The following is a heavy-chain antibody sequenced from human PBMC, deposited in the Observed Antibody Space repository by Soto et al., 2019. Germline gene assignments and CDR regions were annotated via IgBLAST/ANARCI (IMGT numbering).Heavy chain of an antibody. J-gene: IGHJ5*02. D-gene: IGHD5-12*01. Sequence: QVQLQESGPGLVKPSQTLSLTCTVSGGSISSGDYYWSWIRQPPGKGLEWIGYIYYSGSTYYNPSLKTRVTLSVDTAKNQFSLKLSSVTAADTAVYYCARLATFHWFDPWGQGTLVTVSS. CDR2: IYYSGST. V-gene: IGHV4-30-4*01. CDR1: GGSISSGDYY. CDR3: ARLATFHWFDP.